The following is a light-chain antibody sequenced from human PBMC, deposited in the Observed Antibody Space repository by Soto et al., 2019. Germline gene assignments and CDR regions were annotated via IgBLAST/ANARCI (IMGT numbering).Light chain of an antibody. Sequence: DIQMTQSPSTLSASVGDRVTITCRASQNISRWLAWYQQKSGRAPNLLIFKASTLESGVPARFSGSVSGTEFTLSISSLQPDDFATYYCQQYNTSSYTFGQGTRLDIK. J-gene: IGKJ2*01. CDR3: QQYNTSSYT. V-gene: IGKV1-5*03. CDR2: KAS. CDR1: QNISRW.